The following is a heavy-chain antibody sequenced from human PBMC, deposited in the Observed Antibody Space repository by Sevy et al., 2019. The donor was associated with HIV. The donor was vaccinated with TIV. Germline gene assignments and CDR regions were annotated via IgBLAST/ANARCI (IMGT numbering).Heavy chain of an antibody. CDR2: IYSGGST. CDR1: GFTVSSNY. CDR3: ARVRTVAATYGMDV. V-gene: IGHV3-53*01. D-gene: IGHD2-15*01. J-gene: IGHJ6*02. Sequence: GGSLRLSCAASGFTVSSNYMSWVRQGPGKGLEWVSVIYSGGSTYYADSVKGRFTVFRDNSNNTLYLQMNTLRADDTAVYYCARVRTVAATYGMDVWGQGTTVTVSS.